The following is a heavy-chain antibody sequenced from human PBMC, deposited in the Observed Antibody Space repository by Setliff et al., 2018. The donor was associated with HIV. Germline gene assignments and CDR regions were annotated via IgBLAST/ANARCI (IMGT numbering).Heavy chain of an antibody. CDR2: INHSGST. CDR1: CGSFNGYS. V-gene: IGHV4-34*01. CDR3: ARAAAGNTGPFDL. Sequence: SETLSLTCAVYCGSFNGYSWTWIRQPPGKGLEWIGGINHSGSTNYNPSLKSRVTMSVDTSKNQFSLKLTSVTASDTAVYYCARAAAGNTGPFDLWGQGTLVTVSS. D-gene: IGHD4-17*01. J-gene: IGHJ4*02.